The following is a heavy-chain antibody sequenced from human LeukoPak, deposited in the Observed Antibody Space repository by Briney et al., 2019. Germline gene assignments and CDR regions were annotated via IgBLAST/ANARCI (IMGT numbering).Heavy chain of an antibody. Sequence: EGSLRLSCAASGFTVSDNYMTWVRQAPGKGLEWVSSIYSAGATHYAESVKGRFTISRDNSKNTLYLQMNSLRAEDMAVYYCARIEWERLGRAFDIWGQGTMVTVSS. J-gene: IGHJ3*02. CDR3: ARIEWERLGRAFDI. CDR1: GFTVSDNY. CDR2: IYSAGAT. V-gene: IGHV3-53*01. D-gene: IGHD1-26*01.